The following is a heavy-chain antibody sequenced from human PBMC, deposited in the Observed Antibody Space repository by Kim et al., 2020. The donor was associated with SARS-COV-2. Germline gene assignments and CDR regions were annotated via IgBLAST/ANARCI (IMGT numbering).Heavy chain of an antibody. V-gene: IGHV3-30*02. D-gene: IGHD3-10*01. Sequence: GRLAISRDNSKNTLYLQMNSLTTEDTAVYYCAKDLRASNYCGSGSSPLQTWGQGTLVTVSS. J-gene: IGHJ4*02. CDR3: AKDLRASNYCGSGSSPLQT.